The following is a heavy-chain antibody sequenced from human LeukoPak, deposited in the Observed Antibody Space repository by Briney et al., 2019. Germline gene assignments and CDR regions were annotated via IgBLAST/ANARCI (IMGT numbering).Heavy chain of an antibody. CDR3: ARLPRYCSGGSCYWFDP. V-gene: IGHV1-2*02. D-gene: IGHD2-15*01. CDR2: INPNSGGT. J-gene: IGHJ5*02. Sequence: ASVKVSRKASGYTFTGYYMHWVRQVPGQGLEWMGWINPNSGGTNYAQKFQGRVTMTRDTSISTAYMELSRLRSDDTAVYYCARLPRYCSGGSCYWFDPWGQGTLVTVSS. CDR1: GYTFTGYY.